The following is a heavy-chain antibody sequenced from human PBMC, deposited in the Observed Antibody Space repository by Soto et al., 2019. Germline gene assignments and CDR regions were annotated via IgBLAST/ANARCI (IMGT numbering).Heavy chain of an antibody. CDR2: IKQDGSEK. Sequence: GSLRLSCAASAFTFSTDWMSWVRQAPGKGLEWVANIKQDGSEKYYVDSVKGRFTISRDNAKNSLYLQMNSLRAEDTAVYYCARGSTYYYDSSGYYIYYFDYWGQGTLVTVSS. CDR1: AFTFSTDW. CDR3: ARGSTYYYDSSGYYIYYFDY. V-gene: IGHV3-7*03. D-gene: IGHD3-22*01. J-gene: IGHJ4*02.